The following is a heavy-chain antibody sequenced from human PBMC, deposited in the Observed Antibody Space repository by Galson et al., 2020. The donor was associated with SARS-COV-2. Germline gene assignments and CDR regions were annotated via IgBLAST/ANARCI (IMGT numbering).Heavy chain of an antibody. Sequence: GGSLRLSCAASGFTFNDFWMSWFRQAPGQGLEWVANIKGDGSETNYADSVKGRFTISRDNGADTLYLHMASLRVEDSAMYYCTREGWQGGYWGQGARVTVSS. J-gene: IGHJ4*02. CDR3: TREGWQGGY. CDR1: GFTFNDFW. D-gene: IGHD6-19*01. V-gene: IGHV3-7*01. CDR2: IKGDGSET.